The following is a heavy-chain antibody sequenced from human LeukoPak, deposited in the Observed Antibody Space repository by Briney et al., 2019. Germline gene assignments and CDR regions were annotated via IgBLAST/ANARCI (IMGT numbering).Heavy chain of an antibody. J-gene: IGHJ2*01. V-gene: IGHV3-48*03. Sequence: PGGSLRLSCVVSGLIFSDFEMNWVRQVPGKGLDWVSYISSSGGTIFYADSVKGRFTISRDNVKDSLFLQMNSLRAEDTALYYCARNPGPTKYFVLWGRGTLVTVSP. D-gene: IGHD2-2*01. CDR1: GLIFSDFE. CDR3: ARNPGPTKYFVL. CDR2: ISSSGGTI.